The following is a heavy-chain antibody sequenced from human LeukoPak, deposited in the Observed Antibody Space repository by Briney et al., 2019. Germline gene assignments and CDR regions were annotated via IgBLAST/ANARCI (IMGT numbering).Heavy chain of an antibody. J-gene: IGHJ4*02. CDR1: GFSFSDYD. Sequence: PGGSLRLSCAASGFSFSDYDMNWVRQAPGKGLEWVSAISGSGGSTYYAVSVKGRFTISRDNSKNTLYLQMNSLRAEDTAVYYCAKEGGSSWYYFDFWGQGTLVTVSS. D-gene: IGHD6-13*01. V-gene: IGHV3-23*01. CDR3: AKEGGSSWYYFDF. CDR2: ISGSGGST.